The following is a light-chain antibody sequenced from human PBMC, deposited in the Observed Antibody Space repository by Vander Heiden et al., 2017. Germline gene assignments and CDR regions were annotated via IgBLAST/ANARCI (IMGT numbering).Light chain of an antibody. Sequence: DVVMTQSPLSLPVTLGQPASISCRSSHSRLFSDGNTFLHWFQQRPGQSPRRLIYQVYKRDSGVPDRFSGSGSGTDFTLRISRVEAEDVGVYYCMQATHWPATFGQGTTVEIK. V-gene: IGKV2-30*01. J-gene: IGKJ1*01. CDR1: HSRLFSDGNTF. CDR3: MQATHWPAT. CDR2: QVY.